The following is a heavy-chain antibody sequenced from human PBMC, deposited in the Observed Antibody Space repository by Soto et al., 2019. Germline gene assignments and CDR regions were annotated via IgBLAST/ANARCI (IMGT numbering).Heavy chain of an antibody. D-gene: IGHD2-2*01. CDR2: ISAYNGNT. CDR3: ARDDCSSTSWYVSY. Sequence: ASVQVACQASGGTFSSYTSIWVRQTPGQGLEWLGWISAYNGNTNYAQKLQGRVTMTTDTSTSTAYMELRSLRSDDTAVYYCARDDCSSTSWYVSYWGQGTLVTVSS. CDR1: GGTFSSYT. J-gene: IGHJ4*02. V-gene: IGHV1-18*01.